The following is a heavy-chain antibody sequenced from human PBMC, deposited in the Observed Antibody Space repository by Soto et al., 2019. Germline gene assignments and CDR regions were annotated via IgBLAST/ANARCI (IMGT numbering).Heavy chain of an antibody. CDR1: GGSVSSGSYY. J-gene: IGHJ4*02. D-gene: IGHD6-19*01. CDR2: MYNSGST. Sequence: SETLSLTCTVSGGSVSSGSYYWSWIRQPPGKGLEWIGYMYNSGSTNYNPSLKSRVIISVDTSKNQFSLKLSSVTAADTAVYYCARVSSGWYYFDYWGQGTLVTVS. CDR3: ARVSSGWYYFDY. V-gene: IGHV4-61*01.